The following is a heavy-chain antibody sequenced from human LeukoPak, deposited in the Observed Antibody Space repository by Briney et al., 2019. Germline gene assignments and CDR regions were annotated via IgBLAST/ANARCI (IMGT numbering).Heavy chain of an antibody. D-gene: IGHD1/OR15-1a*01. J-gene: IGHJ4*02. Sequence: GGSLRLSCAASGFTFSSYAMSWVRQAPGEGLERVSLLSGSGGSTYYADSVKGRFTISRDNSKNTLYLQMNSLRAEDTAVYYCAKAWLEQGGTFDYWGQGTLVSASS. CDR2: LSGSGGST. V-gene: IGHV3-23*01. CDR3: AKAWLEQGGTFDY. CDR1: GFTFSSYA.